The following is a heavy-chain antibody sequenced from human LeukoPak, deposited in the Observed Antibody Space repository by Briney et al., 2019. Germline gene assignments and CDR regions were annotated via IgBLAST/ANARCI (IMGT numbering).Heavy chain of an antibody. V-gene: IGHV3-23*01. CDR1: GFTFSSYA. J-gene: IGHJ1*01. CDR3: AKSGGIAAAGAHFQH. D-gene: IGHD6-13*01. Sequence: GGSLRLSCAASGFTFSSYAMRWVRQAPGKGLEWVSGISGSGGSTYYADSVKGRFTISRDNSKNTLYLQMNSLRAEDTAVYYCAKSGGIAAAGAHFQHWGQGTLVTVSS. CDR2: ISGSGGST.